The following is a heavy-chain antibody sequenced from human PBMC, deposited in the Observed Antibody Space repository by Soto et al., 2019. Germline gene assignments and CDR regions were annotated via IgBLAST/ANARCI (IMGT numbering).Heavy chain of an antibody. V-gene: IGHV4-39*01. Sequence: PSETLSLTCTVSGGSISSSSYYWGWIRQPPGKGLEWIGSIYYSGSTYYNPSLKSRVTISVDTSKNQFSLKLSSVTAADTAVYYCASLIAAAGTVGWFDPWGQGTLVTVSS. D-gene: IGHD6-13*01. CDR1: GGSISSSSYY. J-gene: IGHJ5*02. CDR2: IYYSGST. CDR3: ASLIAAAGTVGWFDP.